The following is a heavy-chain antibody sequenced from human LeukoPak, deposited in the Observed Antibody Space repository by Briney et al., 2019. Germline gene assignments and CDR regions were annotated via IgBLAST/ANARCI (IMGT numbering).Heavy chain of an antibody. CDR1: GGSMRSYY. J-gene: IGHJ3*02. V-gene: IGHV4-59*01. Sequence: PSETLSLTCTVSGGSMRSYYWTWIRQPPGKGLEWVGYTYYTGSTNYNPSLKSRVTISEDMSKNQFSLKLSPVTAADTAMYYCARARLGATSDDALDIWGQGTMVTVSS. CDR3: ARARLGATSDDALDI. CDR2: TYYTGST. D-gene: IGHD1-26*01.